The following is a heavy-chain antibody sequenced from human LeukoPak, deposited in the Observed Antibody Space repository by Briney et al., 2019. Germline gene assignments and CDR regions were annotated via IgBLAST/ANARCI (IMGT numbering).Heavy chain of an antibody. CDR1: GGTFSSYA. CDR3: ARAVRFLEGWGGSWFDP. V-gene: IGHV1-69*05. Sequence: SVKVSCKASGGTFSSYAISWVRQAPGQGLEWMGGIIPIFGTANYAQKFQGRVTITTDESTSTAYMELSSLRSEDTAVYYCARAVRFLEGWGGSWFDPWGQGTLATVSS. CDR2: IIPIFGTA. D-gene: IGHD3-3*01. J-gene: IGHJ5*02.